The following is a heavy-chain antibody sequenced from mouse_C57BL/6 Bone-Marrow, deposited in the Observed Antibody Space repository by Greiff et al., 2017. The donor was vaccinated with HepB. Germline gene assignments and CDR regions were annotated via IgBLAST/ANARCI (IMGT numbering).Heavy chain of an antibody. CDR3: ARDLGDYDFYWYFDV. J-gene: IGHJ1*03. CDR2: INYDGSST. D-gene: IGHD2-4*01. Sequence: EVQVVESEGGLVQPGSSMKLSCTASGFTFSDYYMAWVRQVPEKGLEWVANINYDGSSTYYLDSLKSRFIISRDNAKNILYLQMSSLKSEDTATYYCARDLGDYDFYWYFDVWGTGTTVTVSS. V-gene: IGHV5-16*01. CDR1: GFTFSDYY.